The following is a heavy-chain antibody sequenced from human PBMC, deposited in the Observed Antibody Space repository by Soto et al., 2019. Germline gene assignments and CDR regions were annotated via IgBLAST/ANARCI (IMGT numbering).Heavy chain of an antibody. V-gene: IGHV4-61*01. Sequence: SETLSLTCTVSGGSVSSGSYYWSWIRQPPGKGLEWIGYIYYSGSTNYNPSLKSRVTISVDTSKNQFSLKLSSVTAADTAVYYCARDRVLLWFGELSNYGVDVWGQGTTVTVSS. CDR3: ARDRVLLWFGELSNYGVDV. D-gene: IGHD3-10*01. CDR2: IYYSGST. J-gene: IGHJ6*02. CDR1: GGSVSSGSYY.